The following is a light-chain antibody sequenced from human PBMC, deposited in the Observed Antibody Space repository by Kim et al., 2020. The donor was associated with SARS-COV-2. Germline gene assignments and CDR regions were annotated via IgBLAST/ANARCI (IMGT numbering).Light chain of an antibody. CDR1: QSISGG. J-gene: IGKJ1*01. Sequence: ASVGDRVTITCRASQSISGGLAWYQQKPGKAPKLLIYKASSLESGVPLRFSGSGSGTEFTLTVSSLQPDDFATYYCQQYNSYPWTFGQGTKVDIK. CDR3: QQYNSYPWT. CDR2: KAS. V-gene: IGKV1-5*03.